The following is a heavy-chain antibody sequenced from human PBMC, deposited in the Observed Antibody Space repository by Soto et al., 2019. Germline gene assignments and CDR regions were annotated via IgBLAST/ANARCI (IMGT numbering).Heavy chain of an antibody. CDR1: GYTFTSYG. CDR3: ASGRKYYDFWSGYRAFDI. J-gene: IGHJ3*02. Sequence: VASVKVSCKASGYTFTSYGISWVRQAPGQGLEWMGWISAYNGNTNYAQKLQGRVTMTTDTSTSTAYMELRSLRSDDTAVYYCASGRKYYDFWSGYRAFDIWGQGTMVTVSS. V-gene: IGHV1-18*01. D-gene: IGHD3-3*01. CDR2: ISAYNGNT.